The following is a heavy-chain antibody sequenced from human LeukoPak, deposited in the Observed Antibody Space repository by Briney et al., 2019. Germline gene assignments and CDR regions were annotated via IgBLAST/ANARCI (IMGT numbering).Heavy chain of an antibody. J-gene: IGHJ4*02. D-gene: IGHD3-9*01. V-gene: IGHV3-23*01. CDR1: GFTFTSYA. CDR3: AKDLGYYDILTGHLTLDY. Sequence: LPGGSLRLSCAASGFTFTSYAMSWVRQAPGKGLEWVSDLSRSGGTTHYADSVKGRFTISRDNSKNTLHLQMDSLKAEDTAVYYCAKDLGYYDILTGHLTLDYWGQGALVTVSS. CDR2: LSRSGGTT.